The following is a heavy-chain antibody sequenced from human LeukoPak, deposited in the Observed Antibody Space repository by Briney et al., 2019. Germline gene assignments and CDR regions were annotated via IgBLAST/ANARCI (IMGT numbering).Heavy chain of an antibody. CDR3: ARTYGDDAFDI. Sequence: TSETLSLTCTVSGGSISSYYWSWVRQPPGEGLEWNGYIYYSGSTKYNPSLESRVTMSVDTSKTQFSLKLSSVTAADTAVYYCARTYGDDAFDIWGQGTMVTVSS. J-gene: IGHJ3*02. CDR1: GGSISSYY. CDR2: IYYSGST. V-gene: IGHV4-59*01. D-gene: IGHD4-17*01.